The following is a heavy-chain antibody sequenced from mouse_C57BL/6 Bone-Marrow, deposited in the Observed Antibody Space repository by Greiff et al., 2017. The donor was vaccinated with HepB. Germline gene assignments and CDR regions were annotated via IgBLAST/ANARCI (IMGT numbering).Heavy chain of an antibody. CDR2: ISSGGDYI. V-gene: IGHV5-9-1*02. CDR1: GFTFSSYA. CDR3: TRDGGNFYWYFDV. Sequence: EVQLVESGEGLVKPGGSLKLSCAASGFTFSSYAMSWVRQTPEKRLEWVAYISSGGDYIYYADTVKGRFTISRDNARNTLYLQMSSLKSEDTAMYYCTRDGGNFYWYFDVWGTGTTVTVSS. J-gene: IGHJ1*03. D-gene: IGHD2-3*01.